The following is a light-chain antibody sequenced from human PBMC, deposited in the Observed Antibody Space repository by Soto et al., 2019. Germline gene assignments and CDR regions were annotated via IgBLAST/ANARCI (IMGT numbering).Light chain of an antibody. J-gene: IGKJ1*01. CDR1: HNTRGY. V-gene: IGKV1-39*01. CDR3: QQRYSTPWT. Sequence: DIQMTQSPSSXSASVRDRVTITCRASHNTRGYLNWYQQKPGKAPKLLIYAASNLQSGIPSRFSGSGSETDFTLTISSLQPEDFATYYCQQRYSTPWTFGQGTKVDIK. CDR2: AAS.